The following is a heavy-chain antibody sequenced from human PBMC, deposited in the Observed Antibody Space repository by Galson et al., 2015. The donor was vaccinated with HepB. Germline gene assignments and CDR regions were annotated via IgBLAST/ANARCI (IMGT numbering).Heavy chain of an antibody. CDR2: IYSGGST. Sequence: SLRLSCAASGFTVSSNYMSWVRQAPGKGLEWVSVIYSGGSTYHADSVKGRFTISRDNSKNTLYLQMNSLRAEDTAVYYCARAILSLRIAVAGPVDGMDVWGQGTAVTVSS. CDR3: ARAILSLRIAVAGPVDGMDV. CDR1: GFTVSSNY. V-gene: IGHV3-66*01. J-gene: IGHJ6*02. D-gene: IGHD6-19*01.